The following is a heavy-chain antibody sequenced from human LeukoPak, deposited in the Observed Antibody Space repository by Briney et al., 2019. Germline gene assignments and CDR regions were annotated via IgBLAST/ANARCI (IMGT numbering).Heavy chain of an antibody. D-gene: IGHD3-10*01. Sequence: GGSLRLSCAASGFTFSSYSMNWVRQAPGKGLEWVSSISSSSSYIYYADSVKGRFTISRDNAKNSLYLQMNSLRAEDTAVYYCARDYYGSGSQYYFDYWGQGTLVTVSS. J-gene: IGHJ4*02. CDR2: ISSSSSYI. CDR3: ARDYYGSGSQYYFDY. CDR1: GFTFSSYS. V-gene: IGHV3-21*01.